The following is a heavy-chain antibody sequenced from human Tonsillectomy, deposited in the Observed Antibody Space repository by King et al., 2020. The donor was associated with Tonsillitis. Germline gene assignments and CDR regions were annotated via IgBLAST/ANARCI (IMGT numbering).Heavy chain of an antibody. V-gene: IGHV3-53*04. D-gene: IGHD2-2*01. J-gene: IGHJ6*02. Sequence: VQLVESGGGLVQPGGSLRLSCAASGFSVSNNYMSWVRQAPGKGLEWVSVISAGDITYYADSVKGRFTISRHNSKNTLYLQMNSLRADDTAVYYCARDSGYCISTNCSDPHGMDVWGQGTTVTVSS. CDR3: ARDSGYCISTNCSDPHGMDV. CDR2: ISAGDIT. CDR1: GFSVSNNY.